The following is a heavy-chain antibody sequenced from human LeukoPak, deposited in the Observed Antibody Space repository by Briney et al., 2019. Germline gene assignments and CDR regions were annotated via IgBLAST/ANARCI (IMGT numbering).Heavy chain of an antibody. CDR2: IHYTGRT. J-gene: IGHJ4*02. CDR3: GRTWGYYFDY. Sequence: SETLSLTCAVYGGSFSGYYWSWIRQPPGKGLEWIGSIHYTGRTYYNPSLKSRVTISVDTSKSQFSLKLPSVSAADTAVYYCGRTWGYYFDYWGQGTLVTVSS. D-gene: IGHD3-16*01. V-gene: IGHV4-34*01. CDR1: GGSFSGYY.